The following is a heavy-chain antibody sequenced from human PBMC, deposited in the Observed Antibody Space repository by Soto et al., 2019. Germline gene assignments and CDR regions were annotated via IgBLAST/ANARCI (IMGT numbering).Heavy chain of an antibody. CDR1: GGSISSSSYY. V-gene: IGHV4-39*01. Sequence: NPSETLSLTCTVSGGSISSSSYYWGWIRQPPGKGLEWIGSIYYSGSTYYNPSLKSRVTISVDTSKNQFSLKLSSVTAADTAVYYCARRGYDFWSGYPFDPWGQGTLVTVSS. D-gene: IGHD3-3*01. CDR3: ARRGYDFWSGYPFDP. CDR2: IYYSGST. J-gene: IGHJ5*02.